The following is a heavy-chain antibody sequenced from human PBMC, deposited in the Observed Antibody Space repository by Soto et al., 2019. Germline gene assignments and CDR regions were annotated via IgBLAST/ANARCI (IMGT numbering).Heavy chain of an antibody. CDR1: GFTFSSYA. D-gene: IGHD3-10*01. Sequence: QVQLVESGGGVVQPGRSLRLSCAASGFTFSSYAMHWVRQAPGKGLEWVAVISYDGSNKYYADSVKGRFTISRDNSKNTLYLQMNSLRAEDTAVYYCAEDSGFDYWGQGTLVTVSS. CDR3: AEDSGFDY. CDR2: ISYDGSNK. V-gene: IGHV3-30-3*01. J-gene: IGHJ4*02.